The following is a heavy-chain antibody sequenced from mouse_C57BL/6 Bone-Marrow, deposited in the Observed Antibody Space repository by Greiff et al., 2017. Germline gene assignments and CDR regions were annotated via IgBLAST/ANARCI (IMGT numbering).Heavy chain of an antibody. CDR2: IYPRSGNT. CDR3: ASPDYYGSSFAY. Sequence: QVQLQQSGAELARPGASVKLSCKASGYTFTSYGISWVKQRTGQGLEWIGEIYPRSGNTYYNEKFKGKATLTADKSSSTAYMELRSLTSEDYAVYFCASPDYYGSSFAYWGQGTLVTVSA. D-gene: IGHD1-1*01. CDR1: GYTFTSYG. J-gene: IGHJ3*01. V-gene: IGHV1-81*01.